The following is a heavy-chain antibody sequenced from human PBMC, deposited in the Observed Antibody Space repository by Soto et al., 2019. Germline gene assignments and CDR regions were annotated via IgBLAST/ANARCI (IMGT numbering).Heavy chain of an antibody. V-gene: IGHV3-23*01. CDR2: ISGSGGST. Sequence: GGSRRLSCAASGFTFSSYAMSWVRQAPGKGLEWVSAISGSGGSTYYADSVKGRFTISRDNSKNTLYLQMNSLRAEDTAVYYCAKDKSAMEWLFRYYFDYWGQGTLVTVSS. CDR3: AKDKSAMEWLFRYYFDY. J-gene: IGHJ4*02. CDR1: GFTFSSYA. D-gene: IGHD3-3*01.